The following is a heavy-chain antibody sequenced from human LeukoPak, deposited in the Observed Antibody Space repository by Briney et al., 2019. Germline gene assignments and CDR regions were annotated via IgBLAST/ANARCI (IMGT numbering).Heavy chain of an antibody. J-gene: IGHJ5*01. CDR1: GFTFSNFA. Sequence: QAGGSLRLSCAASGFTFSNFAMAWVRQSPGKGLEWVSGIYAGGGSKYYAGSVRGRFTISRDNARDMVFLQMNSLRGDDTAVYFCAKDLTSGDGKWEFDSWGQGTLVTVA. CDR3: AKDLTSGDGKWEFDS. V-gene: IGHV3-23*01. CDR2: IYAGGGSK. D-gene: IGHD3-9*01.